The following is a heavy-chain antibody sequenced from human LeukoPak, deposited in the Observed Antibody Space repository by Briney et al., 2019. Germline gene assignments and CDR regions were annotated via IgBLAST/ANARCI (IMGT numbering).Heavy chain of an antibody. D-gene: IGHD3-3*01. CDR3: ASGHLLEWLSPHYYYMDV. CDR2: ISTGGST. Sequence: SETLSLTCTVAGGSISSYYWSWIRQPAGKGLEGIGRISTGGSTNYHPSLKRRVTMSVDTSKNQFSLKLSSLTAADTAVYYCASGHLLEWLSPHYYYMDVWGKGTTVTVPS. J-gene: IGHJ6*03. CDR1: GGSISSYY. V-gene: IGHV4-4*07.